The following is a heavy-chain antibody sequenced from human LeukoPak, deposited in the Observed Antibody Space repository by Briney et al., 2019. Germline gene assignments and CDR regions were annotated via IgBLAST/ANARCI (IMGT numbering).Heavy chain of an antibody. D-gene: IGHD2-15*01. V-gene: IGHV4-59*12. Sequence: SETLSLTCTVSGGSISSYYWSWIRQPPGKGLEWIGYIYYSGSTNYNPSLKSRVTISVDTSKNQFSLKLSSVTAADTAVYYCARNFPGVGCSGGSCYDYWGQGTLVTVSS. J-gene: IGHJ4*02. CDR1: GGSISSYY. CDR2: IYYSGST. CDR3: ARNFPGVGCSGGSCYDY.